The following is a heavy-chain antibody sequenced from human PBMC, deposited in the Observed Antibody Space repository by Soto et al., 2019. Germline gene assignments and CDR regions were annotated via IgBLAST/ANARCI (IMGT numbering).Heavy chain of an antibody. J-gene: IGHJ5*02. CDR2: IYYSGST. Sequence: QVQLQESGPGLVKPSQTLSLTCTVSGGSISSGGYYWSWIRQHPGKGLEWIGYIYYSGSTYYNPSLKSRVTIAVDTSKNQFSLKLSSVTAADTAVYYCARYGYGDYENWFDPWGQGTLVTVSS. V-gene: IGHV4-31*03. D-gene: IGHD4-17*01. CDR3: ARYGYGDYENWFDP. CDR1: GGSISSGGYY.